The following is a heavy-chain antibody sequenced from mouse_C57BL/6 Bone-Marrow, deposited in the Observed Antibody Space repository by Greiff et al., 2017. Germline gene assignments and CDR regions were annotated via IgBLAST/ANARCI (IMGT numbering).Heavy chain of an antibody. CDR2: ISDGGSYT. CDR3: SRWYGYDCALDY. CDR1: GFTFSSYA. Sequence: EVQLQESGGGLVKPGGSLKLSCAASGFTFSSYAMSWVRQTPEKRLEWVATISDGGSYTYYPDNVKGRFTISRANAKNNLYLQRSHLKSEDTAMYYCSRWYGYDCALDYWGQGTSVTVSS. V-gene: IGHV5-4*01. D-gene: IGHD2-2*01. J-gene: IGHJ4*01.